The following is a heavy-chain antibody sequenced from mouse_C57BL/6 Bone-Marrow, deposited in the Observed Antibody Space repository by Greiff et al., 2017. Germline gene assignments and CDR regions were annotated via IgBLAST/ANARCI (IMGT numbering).Heavy chain of an antibody. J-gene: IGHJ2*01. D-gene: IGHD2-2*01. CDR2: IDPSDSYT. Sequence: VQLQQPGAELVMPGASVKLSCKASGYTFTSYWMHWVKQSPGQGLEWIGEIDPSDSYTNYNQKFKGQSTFTVDKSSSTAYMQLSSLTSEDAAVYYCAREGVMVPYYFDYWGQGTTLTVSS. CDR1: GYTFTSYW. V-gene: IGHV1-69*01. CDR3: AREGVMVPYYFDY.